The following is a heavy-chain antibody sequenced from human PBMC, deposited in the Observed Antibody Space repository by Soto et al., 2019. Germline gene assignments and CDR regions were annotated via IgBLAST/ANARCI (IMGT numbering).Heavy chain of an antibody. Sequence: SETLSLTCTVSGGSISSGGYYWSWIRQHPGKGLEWIGYIYYSGSTYYNPSLKSRVTISVDTSKNQFSLKLSSVTAADTAVYYCARMLVGATVYDAFDIWGQGTMVTVS. CDR1: GGSISSGGYY. CDR2: IYYSGST. V-gene: IGHV4-31*03. J-gene: IGHJ3*02. CDR3: ARMLVGATVYDAFDI. D-gene: IGHD1-26*01.